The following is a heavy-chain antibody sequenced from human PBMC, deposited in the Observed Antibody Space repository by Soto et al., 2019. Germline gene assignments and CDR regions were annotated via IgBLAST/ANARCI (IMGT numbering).Heavy chain of an antibody. CDR1: GFTVSSNY. J-gene: IGHJ5*02. Sequence: EVQLVESGGGLIQPGGSLRLSCAASGFTVSSNYMSWVRQAPGKGLEWVSVIYSGGSTYYADSVKGLFTISRDNSKNTRELQMNRLRAEDTVVFYCAVRRGGPPFNWFDPWGQGTLVTVSS. CDR2: IYSGGST. D-gene: IGHD2-15*01. V-gene: IGHV3-53*01. CDR3: AVRRGGPPFNWFDP.